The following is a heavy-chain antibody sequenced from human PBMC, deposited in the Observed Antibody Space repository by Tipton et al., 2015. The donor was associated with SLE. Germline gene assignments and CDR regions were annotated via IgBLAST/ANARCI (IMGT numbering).Heavy chain of an antibody. Sequence: TLSLTCTVSGGSISSGDYYWSWIRQLPGKGPEWIGYIYYSGSTYYNPSLKSRVTISVDTSKNQFSLKLSSVTAADTAVYYCARDLRHSSSLGYYYGMDVWGQGTTVTVSS. CDR1: GGSISSGDYY. CDR2: IYYSGST. V-gene: IGHV4-31*03. D-gene: IGHD6-6*01. J-gene: IGHJ6*02. CDR3: ARDLRHSSSLGYYYGMDV.